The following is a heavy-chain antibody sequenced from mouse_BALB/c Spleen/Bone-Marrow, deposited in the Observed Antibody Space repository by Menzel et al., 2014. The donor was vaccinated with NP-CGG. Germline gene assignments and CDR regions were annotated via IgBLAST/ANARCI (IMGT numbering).Heavy chain of an antibody. J-gene: IGHJ4*01. V-gene: IGHV4-1*02. CDR3: ARPGDYDAMDY. CDR1: GFDFGRYW. Sequence: EVKLLESGGGLVQPGGSLKLSCAASGFDFGRYWMSWVRQAPGKGLEWIGEINPDSSSINYTPSLKDKFIISRDNAKNTLYLQMSKVRSEDTALYYCARPGDYDAMDYWGQGTSVTVSP. CDR2: INPDSSSI.